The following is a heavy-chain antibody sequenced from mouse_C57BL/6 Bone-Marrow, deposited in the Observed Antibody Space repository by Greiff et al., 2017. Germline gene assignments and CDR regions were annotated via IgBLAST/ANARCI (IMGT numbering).Heavy chain of an antibody. CDR1: GYTFTSYW. V-gene: IGHV1-59*01. Sequence: QVQLQQPGAELVRPGTSVKLSCKASGYTFTSYWMHWVKQRPGQGLEWIGVIDPSDSYTNYNQKFKGKATLTVDTSSSTAYMQLSSLTSEDSAVYCCARSHYGSPFAYWGQGTLVTVSA. D-gene: IGHD1-1*01. CDR3: ARSHYGSPFAY. J-gene: IGHJ3*01. CDR2: IDPSDSYT.